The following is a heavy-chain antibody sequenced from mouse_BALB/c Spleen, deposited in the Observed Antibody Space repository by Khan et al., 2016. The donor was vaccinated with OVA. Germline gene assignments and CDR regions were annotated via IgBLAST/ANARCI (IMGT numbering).Heavy chain of an antibody. CDR3: ASHLTGSFAY. V-gene: IGHV5-6*01. Sequence: EVELVESGGDLVKPGGSLRLSCAASGFPFRAYGMSWVRQTPDKRLEWVATLNSDGYYTYYPDTVKGRFTISRNNAENTLYLPMSSLKSEDTAIYYCASHLTGSFAYWGQGTLVTVSA. CDR2: LNSDGYYT. J-gene: IGHJ3*01. CDR1: GFPFRAYG. D-gene: IGHD4-1*01.